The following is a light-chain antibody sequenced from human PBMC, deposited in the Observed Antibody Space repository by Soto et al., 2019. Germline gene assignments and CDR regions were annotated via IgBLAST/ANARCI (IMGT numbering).Light chain of an antibody. CDR2: GAS. CDR1: QTIRSNY. Sequence: ETVLTQSPGTLSLSPGERATLSCRASQTIRSNYLAWCRQTPGQAPRLLIYGASNRATGIADRFSGSGSGTDFTLIISRLEPEDFALYYCQQYGSSPWTFGQGTKVEIK. J-gene: IGKJ1*01. V-gene: IGKV3-20*01. CDR3: QQYGSSPWT.